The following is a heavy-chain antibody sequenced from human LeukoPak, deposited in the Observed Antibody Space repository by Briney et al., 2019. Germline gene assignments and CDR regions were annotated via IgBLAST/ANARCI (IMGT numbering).Heavy chain of an antibody. D-gene: IGHD6-19*01. CDR1: GFTFSSYW. CDR2: IKQDGSEK. Sequence: RGSLRLSCAASGFTFSSYWMSWVRQVPGKGLEWVANIKQDGSEKYYVDSVKGRFTISRDNAKNSLYLQMNSLRAEDTAVYYCARGSRSIAVAGFDYWGQGTLVTVSS. J-gene: IGHJ4*02. CDR3: ARGSRSIAVAGFDY. V-gene: IGHV3-7*01.